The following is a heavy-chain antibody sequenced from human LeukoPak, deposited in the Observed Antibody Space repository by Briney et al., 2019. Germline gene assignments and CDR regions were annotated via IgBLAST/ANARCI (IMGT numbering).Heavy chain of an antibody. J-gene: IGHJ4*02. D-gene: IGHD2-15*01. V-gene: IGHV1-18*01. CDR1: GYTFTSYG. CDR3: ARDQRYCSGGSCYYGIFDY. Sequence: ASVKFSCKASGYTFTSYGISWVRQAPGQGLEWMGWISAYNGNTNYAQKLQGRVTMTTDTSTSTAYMELRSLRSDDTAVYYCARDQRYCSGGSCYYGIFDYWGQGTLVTVSS. CDR2: ISAYNGNT.